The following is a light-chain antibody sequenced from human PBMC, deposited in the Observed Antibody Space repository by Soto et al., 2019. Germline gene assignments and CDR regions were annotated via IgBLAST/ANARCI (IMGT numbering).Light chain of an antibody. V-gene: IGKV4-1*01. CDR3: QQYYSTPWT. J-gene: IGKJ1*01. CDR2: WAS. CDR1: QSVLYSSNNKNY. Sequence: DIVMTQSPDSLAVSLGERATINCKSSQSVLYSSNNKNYLAWYQQKPGQPPKLLIYWASTRESGVPDRFSSSGSGTDFTLTISSLQAEDVAVYYCQQYYSTPWTFGQGT.